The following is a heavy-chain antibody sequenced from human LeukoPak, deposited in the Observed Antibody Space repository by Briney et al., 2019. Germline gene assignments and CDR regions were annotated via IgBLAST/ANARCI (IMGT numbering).Heavy chain of an antibody. CDR1: GYTFTGYY. J-gene: IGHJ4*02. CDR2: INPNSGGT. D-gene: IGHD4-17*01. V-gene: IGHV1-2*04. Sequence: ASVKVSCKASGYTFTGYYMHWVRQAPGQGLEWMGWINPNSGGTNYAQKFQGWVTLTRDTSISTAYMELSRLRSDDTAVYYCARASYGDRLDYWGQGTLVTVSS. CDR3: ARASYGDRLDY.